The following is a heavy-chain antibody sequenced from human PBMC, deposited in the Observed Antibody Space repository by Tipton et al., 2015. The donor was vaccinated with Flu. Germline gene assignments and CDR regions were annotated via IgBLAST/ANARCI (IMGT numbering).Heavy chain of an antibody. Sequence: LRLSCSVSGGSISTYYWNWIRQPPGKGLEWIGCVHTSGGTNYNPPLKSRVTMSVDTSTNQLSLKLTSVTAADTALYYCVRDAPGSNYFDYWGQGTLVTVSP. V-gene: IGHV4-4*07. CDR3: VRDAPGSNYFDY. J-gene: IGHJ4*02. D-gene: IGHD4-11*01. CDR1: GGSISTYY. CDR2: VHTSGGT.